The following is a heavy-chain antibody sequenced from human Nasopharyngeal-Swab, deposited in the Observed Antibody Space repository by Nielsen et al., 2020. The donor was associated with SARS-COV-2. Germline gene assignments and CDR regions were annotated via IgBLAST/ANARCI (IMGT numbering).Heavy chain of an antibody. CDR1: GYNFTTYW. V-gene: IGHV5-51*01. Sequence: GESLKISCKGSGYNFTTYWIGWVRQMPGKGLEWMGIIYPGDSDTRYSPSFQGQVTISADKSISTAYLQWSSLKASDTAMYYCARRGYGSSGSYYFYYYMDVWGKGTTVTVSS. CDR3: ARRGYGSSGSYYFYYYMDV. CDR2: IYPGDSDT. J-gene: IGHJ6*03. D-gene: IGHD3-22*01.